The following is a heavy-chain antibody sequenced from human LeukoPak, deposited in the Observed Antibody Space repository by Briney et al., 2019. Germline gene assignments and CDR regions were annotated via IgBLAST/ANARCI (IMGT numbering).Heavy chain of an antibody. CDR3: ARDQDRGGGRITMIY. CDR1: GFIFSSYG. V-gene: IGHV3-33*01. CDR2: IWYDGSNK. J-gene: IGHJ4*02. D-gene: IGHD3-22*01. Sequence: GGSLRLSCAASGFIFSSYGVHWVRQAPGKGLEWVAVIWYDGSNKYYADSVKGRFTISRDNSKNTLYLQMNSLRAEDTAVYYCARDQDRGGGRITMIYWGQGTLVTVSS.